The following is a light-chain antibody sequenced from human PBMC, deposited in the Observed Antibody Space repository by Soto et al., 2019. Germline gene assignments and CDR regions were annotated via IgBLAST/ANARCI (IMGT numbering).Light chain of an antibody. J-gene: IGLJ2*01. CDR2: DVT. CDR1: SSDVDDYNY. Sequence: QSVLTQPRSVSGSPGQSVTISCTGTSSDVDDYNYVSWYQQHPDTAPKLMIYDVTKRPSGVPDRFSGSKSGNTASLTISGLQDEDEADYYCCSYAGGYVFEVIFGGGTKLTVL. CDR3: CSYAGGYVFEVI. V-gene: IGLV2-11*01.